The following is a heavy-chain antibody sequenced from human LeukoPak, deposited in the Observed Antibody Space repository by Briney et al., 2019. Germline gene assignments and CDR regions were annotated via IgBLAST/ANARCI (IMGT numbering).Heavy chain of an antibody. Sequence: ASVKVSCKASGYTFTSYDINWMRQATGQGLEWMGWMNPNSGNTGYAQKFQGRVTMTRNTSISTAYMELSSLRSEDTAVYYCAVFDSSGYYWADYWGQGTLVTVSS. V-gene: IGHV1-8*01. D-gene: IGHD3-22*01. CDR3: AVFDSSGYYWADY. CDR2: MNPNSGNT. CDR1: GYTFTSYD. J-gene: IGHJ4*02.